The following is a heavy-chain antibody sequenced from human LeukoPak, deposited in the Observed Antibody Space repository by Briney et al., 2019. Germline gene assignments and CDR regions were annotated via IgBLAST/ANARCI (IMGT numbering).Heavy chain of an antibody. CDR1: GGSISSSSYF. CDR3: ARIDSKAGGDY. Sequence: KASETLSLTCTVSGGSISSSSYFWGWIRQPPGKGLEWIGSIDSSGTTCYNPALKSRVTISVDTSKNHFSLRLSSVTAADTAVYYCARIDSKAGGDYWGQGSLATVSS. V-gene: IGHV4-39*07. CDR2: IDSSGTT. J-gene: IGHJ4*02. D-gene: IGHD3-9*01.